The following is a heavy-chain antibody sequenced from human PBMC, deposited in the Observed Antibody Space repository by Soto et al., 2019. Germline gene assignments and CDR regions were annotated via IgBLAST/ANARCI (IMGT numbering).Heavy chain of an antibody. CDR3: ARHGRWNDLDI. D-gene: IGHD1-1*01. V-gene: IGHV4-59*08. Sequence: QVQLQESGPGLVKPSETLSLTCTVSGGSISSYYWSWIRQPPGKGLEWIGYIYYSGSTNYNPSLKSRVTISVDTSKNQFALKLSSVTAADTAVYYCARHGRWNDLDIWGQGTMVTVSS. CDR2: IYYSGST. J-gene: IGHJ3*02. CDR1: GGSISSYY.